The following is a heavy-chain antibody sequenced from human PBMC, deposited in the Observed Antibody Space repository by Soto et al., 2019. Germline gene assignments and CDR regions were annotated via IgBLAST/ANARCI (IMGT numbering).Heavy chain of an antibody. CDR2: ISPDGGEI. V-gene: IGHV3-7*01. Sequence: LVESGGGLVQPGGSLRLSCAASGFTFSNIWMSWVRRSPEKGPEWVASISPDGGEIYYVDSVNGRFTISRDNTRNSLYLQMKCLRAEDTDGYYCAKGPRWGQGTLVTVSS. J-gene: IGHJ4*02. CDR1: GFTFSNIW. CDR3: AKGPR.